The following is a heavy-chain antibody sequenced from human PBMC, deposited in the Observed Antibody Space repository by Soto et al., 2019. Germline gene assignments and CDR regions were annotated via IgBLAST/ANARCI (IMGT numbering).Heavy chain of an antibody. Sequence: QVQLVQSGAEVQKPGASVKVSCKASGYTFTSYYMHWVRQAPGQGLEWMGIINPSGGSTSYAQKYQGRVTMPRDTSTITVYMELSSLRSEDTAVYYCARDTPLSWELQGFDPWGQGTLVTVSS. CDR2: INPSGGST. CDR1: GYTFTSYY. J-gene: IGHJ5*02. D-gene: IGHD1-26*01. CDR3: ARDTPLSWELQGFDP. V-gene: IGHV1-46*01.